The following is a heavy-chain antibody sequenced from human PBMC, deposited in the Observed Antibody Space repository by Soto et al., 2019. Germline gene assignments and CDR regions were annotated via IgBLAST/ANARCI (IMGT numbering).Heavy chain of an antibody. J-gene: IGHJ4*02. CDR3: AKVRVGIDVDFDY. CDR2: IRDSDSGGST. CDR1: GFTFSNSA. D-gene: IGHD2-21*01. Sequence: LRLSCAASGFTFSNSAMTWVRQAPAKGLEWVSTIRDSDSGGSTFYADSVKGRFTISRDDSKNTLYLQMSSLRAEDTAMYYCAKVRVGIDVDFDYWGQGALVTVYS. V-gene: IGHV3-23*01.